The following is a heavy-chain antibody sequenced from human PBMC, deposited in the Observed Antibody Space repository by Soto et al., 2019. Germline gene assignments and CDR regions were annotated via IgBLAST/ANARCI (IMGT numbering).Heavy chain of an antibody. Sequence: SETLSLTCTVAGASVSSSGFSWSWIRQPPGKGLEWIGSISYSGSTTYYPSLRSRVTISVDTSKNQFSLRLNSVTAADTAIYFCARVTFLIVGSVFSTPFDFWGQGTLVTVSS. CDR1: GASVSSSGFS. CDR3: ARVTFLIVGSVFSTPFDF. CDR2: ISYSGST. J-gene: IGHJ4*02. D-gene: IGHD1-26*01. V-gene: IGHV4-61*08.